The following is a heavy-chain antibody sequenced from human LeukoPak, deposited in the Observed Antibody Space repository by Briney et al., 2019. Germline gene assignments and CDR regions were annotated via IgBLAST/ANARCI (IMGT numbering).Heavy chain of an antibody. CDR1: GGSISSSSYY. J-gene: IGHJ5*02. V-gene: IGHV4-39*01. CDR3: ARQAVQQLDENWFDP. Sequence: KASETLSLTCTVSGGSISSSSYYWGWIRQPPGKGLEWIGSIYYSGSTYYNPSLKSRVTISVDTSKNQFSLKLSSVTAADTAVYYCARQAVQQLDENWFDPWGQGTLVTVSS. CDR2: IYYSGST. D-gene: IGHD6-13*01.